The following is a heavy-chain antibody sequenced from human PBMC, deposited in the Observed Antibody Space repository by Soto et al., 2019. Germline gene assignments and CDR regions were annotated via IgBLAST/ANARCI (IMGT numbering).Heavy chain of an antibody. CDR1: GGTFSSYT. V-gene: IGHV1-69*02. CDR2: IIPILGIA. CDR3: ARARRDGYNCIDF. Sequence: SVKVSCKASGGTFSSYTISWVRQAPGQGLEWMGRIIPILGIANYAQKFQGRVTITADKSTSTAYMELSSLRSEDTAVYYCARARRDGYNCIDFSGQATLVTVSS. J-gene: IGHJ4*02. D-gene: IGHD5-12*01.